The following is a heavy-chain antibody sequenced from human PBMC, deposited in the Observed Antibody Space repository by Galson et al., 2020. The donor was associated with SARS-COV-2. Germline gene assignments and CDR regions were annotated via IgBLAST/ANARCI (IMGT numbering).Heavy chain of an antibody. CDR1: GGSISSGSYY. CDR2: IYTSGST. CDR3: ARQARALFDY. V-gene: IGHV4-61*02. J-gene: IGHJ4*02. Sequence: SETLSLTCTVSGGSISSGSYYWSWIRQPAGKGLEWIGRIYTSGSTNYNPSLKSRVTISVDTSKNQFSLKLSSVTAADTAVYYCARQARALFDYWGQGTLVTVSS.